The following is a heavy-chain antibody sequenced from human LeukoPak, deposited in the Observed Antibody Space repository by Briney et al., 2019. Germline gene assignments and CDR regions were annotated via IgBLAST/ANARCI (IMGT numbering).Heavy chain of an antibody. D-gene: IGHD6-13*01. J-gene: IGHJ3*02. Sequence: PSETLSLTCTVSGGSISSYYWSWIRQPPGKGLEWIGYIYYSGSTNYNPSLKSRVTISVDTSKNQFSLKLSSVTAADTAVYYCARHSVLGVGFSKAGPDAFDIWGQGTMVTVSS. CDR1: GGSISSYY. CDR3: ARHSVLGVGFSKAGPDAFDI. V-gene: IGHV4-59*08. CDR2: IYYSGST.